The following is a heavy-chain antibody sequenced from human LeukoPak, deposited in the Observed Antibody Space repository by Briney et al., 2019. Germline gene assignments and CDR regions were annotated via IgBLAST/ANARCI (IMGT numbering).Heavy chain of an antibody. CDR3: ARGQSSVAGNYYYYFGMDV. D-gene: IGHD6-19*01. Sequence: ASVKVSCKASGGTFSSYAISWVRQAPGQGLEWMGRIIPILGIANYAQKFQGRITMTTDTSTSTTYMELRSLRSDDTAIYFCARGQSSVAGNYYYYFGMDVWGQGTTVTVSS. CDR2: IIPILGIA. V-gene: IGHV1-69*04. CDR1: GGTFSSYA. J-gene: IGHJ6*02.